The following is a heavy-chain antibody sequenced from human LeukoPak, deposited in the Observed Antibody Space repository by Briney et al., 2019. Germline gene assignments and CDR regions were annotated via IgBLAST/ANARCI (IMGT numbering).Heavy chain of an antibody. V-gene: IGHV3-23*01. CDR3: AKVREWLVPFDF. Sequence: PGGSLRLSCAASGFPFTSNAISWVRQPPGRGWEWVSSVSNSGDSTDYADSVKGRFTISRDNSKNTVYLQMNSLRAEDTAVYFCAKVREWLVPFDFWGQGTLVTVSS. J-gene: IGHJ4*02. D-gene: IGHD5-12*01. CDR2: VSNSGDST. CDR1: GFPFTSNA.